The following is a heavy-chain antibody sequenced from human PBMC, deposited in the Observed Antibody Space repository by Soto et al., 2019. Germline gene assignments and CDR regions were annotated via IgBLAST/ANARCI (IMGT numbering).Heavy chain of an antibody. CDR3: ARMDYGSGSYEKDPPYGMDV. D-gene: IGHD3-10*01. V-gene: IGHV1-69*13. CDR2: IIPIFGTA. Sequence: ASVKVSCKASGGTFSSYAISWVRQAPGQGLEWMGGIIPIFGTANYAQKFQGRVTITADESTSTAYMELSSLRSEDTAVYYCARMDYGSGSYEKDPPYGMDVWGQGTTVTVSS. J-gene: IGHJ6*02. CDR1: GGTFSSYA.